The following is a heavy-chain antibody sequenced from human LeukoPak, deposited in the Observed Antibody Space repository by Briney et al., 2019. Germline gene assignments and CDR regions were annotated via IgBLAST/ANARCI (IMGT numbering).Heavy chain of an antibody. D-gene: IGHD6-19*01. Sequence: PGGSLRLSCAASGFTFSVSAIQWVRQASGKGLEWVGRITSKNNNYATAYSASVKGRFTISRDNSKNTLYLQMNSLRAEDTAVYYCAYVNKQFAYNWFDPWGQGTLVTVSS. V-gene: IGHV3-73*01. CDR2: ITSKNNNYAT. CDR1: GFTFSVSA. CDR3: AYVNKQFAYNWFDP. J-gene: IGHJ5*02.